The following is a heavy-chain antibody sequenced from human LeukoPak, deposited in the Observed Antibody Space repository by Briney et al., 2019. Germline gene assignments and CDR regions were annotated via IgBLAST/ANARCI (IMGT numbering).Heavy chain of an antibody. CDR2: IYPGDSDT. Sequence: GESLKISCKGSGYSFTRYWIGWVRQMPGKGLEWMGIIYPGDSDTRYSPSFQGQVTISADKSISTAYLQWSSLKASDTAMYYCARRAAAGTSYYYYYMDVWGKGTTVTVSS. D-gene: IGHD6-13*01. CDR3: ARRAAAGTSYYYYYMDV. V-gene: IGHV5-51*01. J-gene: IGHJ6*03. CDR1: GYSFTRYW.